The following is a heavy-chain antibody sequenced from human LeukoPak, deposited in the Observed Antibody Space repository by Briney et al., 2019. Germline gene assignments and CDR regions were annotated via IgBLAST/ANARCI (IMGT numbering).Heavy chain of an antibody. CDR2: IYYSGST. CDR3: AKAGVRYFDSSGLYAFDF. J-gene: IGHJ3*01. CDR1: GGSISSTSYY. Sequence: SETLSLTCAVSGGSISSTSYYWAWIRQPPGKGRQWNGTIYYSGSTYHNPSLKSRVTMSVDTSRNQFSLKLSSVDAADTAVYYCAKAGVRYFDSSGLYAFDFWGQGTTVTVSS. V-gene: IGHV4-39*01. D-gene: IGHD3-22*01.